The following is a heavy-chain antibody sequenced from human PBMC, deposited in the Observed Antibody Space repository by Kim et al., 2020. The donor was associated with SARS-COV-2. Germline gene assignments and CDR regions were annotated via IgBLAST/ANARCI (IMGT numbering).Heavy chain of an antibody. CDR1: GFTVSRND. V-gene: IGHV3-66*01. Sequence: GGSLRLSCAASGFTVSRNDMSWFRQAPGKGLEWLSVIYSGDNTYDVESVKGRSTISRDNSKNTMYIQMSSLRVEDTAEYDCAKNLAAPGVVWGQRNLVT. CDR2: IYSGDNT. CDR3: AKNLAAPGVV. J-gene: IGHJ4*02. D-gene: IGHD6-25*01.